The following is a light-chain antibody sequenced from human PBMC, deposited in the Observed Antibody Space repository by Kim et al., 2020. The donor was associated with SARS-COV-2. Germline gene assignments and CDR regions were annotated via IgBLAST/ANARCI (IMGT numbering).Light chain of an antibody. CDR3: QQCKGAPWT. CDR1: QGISNY. V-gene: IGKV1-27*01. Sequence: AAVRDRVTITCRASQGISNYLAWYQQKPGKVPKLLIYAASALRSGVPSRFSGSGSGTDFTLTITSLQPEDVAVYYCQQCKGAPWTFGHGTKVDIK. CDR2: AAS. J-gene: IGKJ1*01.